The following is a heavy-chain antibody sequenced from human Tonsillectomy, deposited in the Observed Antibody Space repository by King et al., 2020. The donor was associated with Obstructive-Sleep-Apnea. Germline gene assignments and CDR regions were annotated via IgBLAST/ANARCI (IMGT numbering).Heavy chain of an antibody. CDR1: GGSISSYY. J-gene: IGHJ5*02. CDR2: IYNSGST. D-gene: IGHD1-14*01. CDR3: ARGGIPSGWFDP. V-gene: IGHV4-59*01. Sequence: VPLQESGPGLVKPSETLSLTCTVSGGSISSYYWSWIRQPPGKGLEWIGCIYNSGSTNYNPSLKSRATISVDTSKKQFSLKMTSVTAADTAVYYCARGGIPSGWFDPWGQGTLVTVSS.